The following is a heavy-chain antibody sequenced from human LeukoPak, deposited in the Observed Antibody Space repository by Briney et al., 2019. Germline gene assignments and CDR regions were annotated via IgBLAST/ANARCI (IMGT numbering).Heavy chain of an antibody. D-gene: IGHD1-1*01. CDR2: FDPEDGET. Sequence: ASVKVSCKVSGYTLTELSMHWVRQAPGKGLEWMGGFDPEDGETIYAQKFQGRATMTEDTSTDTAYMELSSLRSEDTAVYYCATEHRGRMEDSHLNWNDYYYCMDVWGKGTTVTVSS. CDR3: ATEHRGRMEDSHLNWNDYYYCMDV. J-gene: IGHJ6*03. CDR1: GYTLTELS. V-gene: IGHV1-24*01.